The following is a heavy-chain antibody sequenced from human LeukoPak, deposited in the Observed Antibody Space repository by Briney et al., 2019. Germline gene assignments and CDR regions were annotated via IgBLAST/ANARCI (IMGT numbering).Heavy chain of an antibody. CDR1: GGSISSYY. J-gene: IGHJ4*02. D-gene: IGHD6-19*01. V-gene: IGHV4-4*07. CDR3: ARQVDGSGPQYYFDY. CDR2: IYTSGST. Sequence: SETLSLTCTVSGGSISSYYWSWIRQPAGKGLEWIGRIYTSGSTNYNPSLKSRVTMSVDTSKNQFSLKLSSVTAADTAVYYYARQVDGSGPQYYFDYWGQGTLVTVPS.